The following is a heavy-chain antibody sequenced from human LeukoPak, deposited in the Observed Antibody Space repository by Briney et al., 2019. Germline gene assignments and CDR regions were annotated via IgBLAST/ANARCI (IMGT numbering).Heavy chain of an antibody. J-gene: IGHJ4*02. D-gene: IGHD3-10*01. V-gene: IGHV4-39*01. CDR3: ARGLPYYYGSGSYYIHLKYYFDY. Sequence: SETLSLTCTVSGGSISSSSYYWGWIRQPPGKGLEWIGSIYYSGSTYYNPSLKSRVTISVDTSKNQFSLKLSSVTAADTAVYYCARGLPYYYGSGSYYIHLKYYFDYWGQGTLVTVSS. CDR1: GGSISSSSYY. CDR2: IYYSGST.